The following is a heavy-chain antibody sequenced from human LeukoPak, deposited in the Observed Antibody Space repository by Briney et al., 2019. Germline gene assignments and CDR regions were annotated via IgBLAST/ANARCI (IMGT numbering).Heavy chain of an antibody. CDR1: GYTFTSYY. D-gene: IGHD5-12*01. V-gene: IGHV1-46*01. Sequence: ASVKVSCKASGYTFTSYYTHWVRQAPGQGLEWMGIINPSGGSTSYAQKFQGRVTMTRDTSTSTVYMELSSLRSEDTAVYYCARDSPPGIVATILSYWGQGTLVTVSS. J-gene: IGHJ4*02. CDR2: INPSGGST. CDR3: ARDSPPGIVATILSY.